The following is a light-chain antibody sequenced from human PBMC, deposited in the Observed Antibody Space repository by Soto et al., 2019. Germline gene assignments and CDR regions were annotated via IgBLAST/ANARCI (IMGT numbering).Light chain of an antibody. V-gene: IGKV1-39*01. CDR1: QSISSY. Sequence: DIQMPQSPSSLSASLGYRVTIPCRASQSISSYLNWYQQKPGKAPKLLIYAASTLQSGVPSRFRGSGSGTDFTLTIGSLQPEDFATYCCQQSYITPLPFGPVTKV. J-gene: IGKJ3*01. CDR2: AAS. CDR3: QQSYITPLP.